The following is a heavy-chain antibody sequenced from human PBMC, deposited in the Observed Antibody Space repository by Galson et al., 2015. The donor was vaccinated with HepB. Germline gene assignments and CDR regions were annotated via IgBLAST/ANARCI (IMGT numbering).Heavy chain of an antibody. D-gene: IGHD3-10*01. CDR2: ISDSGAGT. V-gene: IGHV3-23*01. Sequence: SLRLSCAASGFTFSSFAMTWVRQAPGKGLEWVSAISDSGAGTYYADSVRGRFTISRDNSKYTLYLQMSSLRAEDTAVYYCAEVLWFGEFPLYFDYWGQGTLVTVSS. CDR1: GFTFSSFA. CDR3: AEVLWFGEFPLYFDY. J-gene: IGHJ4*02.